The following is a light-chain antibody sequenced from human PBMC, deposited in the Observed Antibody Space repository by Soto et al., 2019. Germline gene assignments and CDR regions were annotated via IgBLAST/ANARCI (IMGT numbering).Light chain of an antibody. CDR1: QSVSIH. V-gene: IGKV3-15*01. J-gene: IGKJ2*01. CDR3: HQYNNWPPYT. CDR2: SAS. Sequence: EIVMTQTQATLSVSPGARATLSCRASQSVSIHLAWSQQKPGQAPRRLIYSASSRATAIPARVSGSGSGTEFTLTIISLQYDDFAVYYCHQYNNWPPYTFGQGTKLEIK.